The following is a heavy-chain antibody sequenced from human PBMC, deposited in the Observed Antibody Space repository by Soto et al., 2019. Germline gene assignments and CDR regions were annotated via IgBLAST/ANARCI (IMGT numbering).Heavy chain of an antibody. D-gene: IGHD5-18*01. J-gene: IGHJ4*02. CDR1: GFTFDDYA. CDR3: AKESARGSSGYSYGWGGGFDY. V-gene: IGHV3-9*01. Sequence: EVQLVESGGGLVQPGRSLRLSCAASGFTFDDYAMHWVRQAPGKGLEWVSGISWNSGSIGYADSVKGRFTISRDNAKNSLYLQRNSLRAEDTALYYWAKESARGSSGYSYGWGGGFDYWGQGTLVTVSS. CDR2: ISWNSGSI.